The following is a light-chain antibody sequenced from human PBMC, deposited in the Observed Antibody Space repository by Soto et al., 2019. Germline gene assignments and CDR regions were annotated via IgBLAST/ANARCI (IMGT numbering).Light chain of an antibody. Sequence: QSVLTQPASVSGSPGQSITISCTGTSSDVVGYNYVSWYQQHPGKAPKLMIYDVSNRPSGVSNRFSGSKSGNTASLTISGLQAEDEADYYCSSYTSGSTPDVVFGGGTKVTVL. CDR1: SSDVVGYNY. V-gene: IGLV2-14*01. J-gene: IGLJ2*01. CDR2: DVS. CDR3: SSYTSGSTPDVV.